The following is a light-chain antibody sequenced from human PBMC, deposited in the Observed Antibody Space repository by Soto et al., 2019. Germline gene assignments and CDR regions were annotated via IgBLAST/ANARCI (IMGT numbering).Light chain of an antibody. J-gene: IGKJ4*01. Sequence: EIVLTQSPGTLSLSPGERATLSCRASQSVSSSYLAWYQQKPGQAPRLLIYGASSRATGIPDRFSGSGSGTDFTLTISRLEPEDFAVYYCQQYGSSPPFGGGTKVESN. CDR1: QSVSSSY. CDR2: GAS. V-gene: IGKV3-20*01. CDR3: QQYGSSPP.